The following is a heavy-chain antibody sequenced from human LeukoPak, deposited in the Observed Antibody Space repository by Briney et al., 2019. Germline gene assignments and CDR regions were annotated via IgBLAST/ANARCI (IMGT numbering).Heavy chain of an antibody. Sequence: ASVKVSCKTSEYTFTSSHAHWVRQAPGQGLEWMGLVNCGDGYTNYAQKLQGRVSVTADTSTSTLYMDLTSLTTEDTAIYYCARDRGGSYSIDYWGQGTLVTVSS. CDR3: ARDRGGSYSIDY. CDR2: VNCGDGYT. V-gene: IGHV1-46*01. J-gene: IGHJ4*02. CDR1: EYTFTSSH. D-gene: IGHD1-26*01.